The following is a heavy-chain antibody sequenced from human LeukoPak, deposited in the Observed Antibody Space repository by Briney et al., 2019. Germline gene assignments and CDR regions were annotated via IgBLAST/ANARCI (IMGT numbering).Heavy chain of an antibody. D-gene: IGHD1-26*01. J-gene: IGHJ5*02. Sequence: SETLSLTCAVYGGSFSGYYWSWIRQPPGKGLEWIGEINHSGSTNYNPYLKSRVTISVDTSKNQFSLKLSSVTAADTAVYYCARPSGSYVPWGQGTLVTVSS. CDR1: GGSFSGYY. V-gene: IGHV4-34*01. CDR3: ARPSGSYVP. CDR2: INHSGST.